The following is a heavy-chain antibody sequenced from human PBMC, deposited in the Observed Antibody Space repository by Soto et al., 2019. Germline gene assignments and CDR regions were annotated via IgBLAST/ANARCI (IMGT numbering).Heavy chain of an antibody. D-gene: IGHD3-22*01. CDR1: GFTFSSYA. CDR2: ISYDGSNK. CDR3: ARGGGDSSGYSFDY. V-gene: IGHV3-30-3*01. Sequence: QVQLVESGGGVVQPGRSLRLSCAASGFTFSSYAMHWVRQAPGKGLEWVAVISYDGSNKYYADSVKGRFTISRDNSKNTLYLQMNSPRAEDTAVYYCARGGGDSSGYSFDYWGQGTLVTVSP. J-gene: IGHJ4*02.